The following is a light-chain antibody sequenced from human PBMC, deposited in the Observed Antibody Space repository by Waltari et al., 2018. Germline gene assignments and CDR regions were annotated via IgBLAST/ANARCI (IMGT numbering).Light chain of an antibody. CDR1: SSDIGTFNH. Sequence: QSALTQPASVSGSPGQSITISCPGPSSDIGTFNHFSWYKQHPGKAPKLIIFEDDKRPFGVSSRFSASKSGNTASLIIAVLQVDDEADYFCCSYACDVTYVFGAGTKVTVL. CDR3: CSYACDVTYV. J-gene: IGLJ1*01. CDR2: EDD. V-gene: IGLV2-23*01.